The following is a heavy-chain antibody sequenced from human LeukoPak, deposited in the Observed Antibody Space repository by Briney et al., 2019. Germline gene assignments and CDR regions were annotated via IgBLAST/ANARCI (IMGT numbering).Heavy chain of an antibody. CDR3: ARERRQRPTNGGYSHFFAVDV. Sequence: PSETLSLTCSVSGGSISSGSDYWSWIRQPAGKRLEWIGRIYASGSTNYNPSLKSRVTISVDTSKNHFSLKLSSVTAADTAVYYCARERRQRPTNGGYSHFFAVDVWGQGTMVTVSS. V-gene: IGHV4-61*02. D-gene: IGHD3-22*01. CDR2: IYASGST. J-gene: IGHJ3*01. CDR1: GGSISSGSDY.